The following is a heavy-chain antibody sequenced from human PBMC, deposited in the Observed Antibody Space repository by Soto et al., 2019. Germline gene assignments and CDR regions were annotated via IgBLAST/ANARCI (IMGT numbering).Heavy chain of an antibody. J-gene: IGHJ6*02. CDR2: IYSGGST. V-gene: IGHV3-53*04. CDR3: ARDLRSSYYYYGMDV. D-gene: IGHD3-10*01. Sequence: GSLRLSCAASGFTVSSNYMSWVRQAPGKGLEWVSVIYSGGSTYYADSVKGRFTISRHNSKNTLYLQMNSLRAEDTAVYYCARDLRSSYYYYGMDVWGQGTTVTVSS. CDR1: GFTVSSNY.